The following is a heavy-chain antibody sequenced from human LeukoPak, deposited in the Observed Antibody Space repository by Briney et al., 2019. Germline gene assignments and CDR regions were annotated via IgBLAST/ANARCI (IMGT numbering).Heavy chain of an antibody. V-gene: IGHV1-46*01. CDR3: ARESKARPFDY. Sequence: ASVKVSCKASGYTFTGYYMHWVRQAPGQGLEWMGIINPSGGSTSYAQKFQGRVTMTRDMSTSTVYMELSSLRSEDTAVYYCARESKARPFDYWGQGTLVTVSS. CDR1: GYTFTGYY. CDR2: INPSGGST. D-gene: IGHD6-6*01. J-gene: IGHJ4*02.